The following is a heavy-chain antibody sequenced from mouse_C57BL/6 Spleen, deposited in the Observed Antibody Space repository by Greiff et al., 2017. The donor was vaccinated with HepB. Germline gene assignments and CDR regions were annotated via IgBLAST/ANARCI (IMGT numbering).Heavy chain of an antibody. CDR2: INYDGSST. Sequence: EVKVVESEGGLVQPGSSMKLSCTASGFTFSDYYMAWVRQVPEKGLEWVANINYDGSSTYYLDSLKSRFIISRDNAKNILYLQMSSLKSEDTATYYCARVWDWYIEVWGTETPVTASS. D-gene: IGHD1-1*02. V-gene: IGHV5-16*01. J-gene: IGHJ1*03. CDR1: GFTFSDYY. CDR3: ARVWDWYIEV.